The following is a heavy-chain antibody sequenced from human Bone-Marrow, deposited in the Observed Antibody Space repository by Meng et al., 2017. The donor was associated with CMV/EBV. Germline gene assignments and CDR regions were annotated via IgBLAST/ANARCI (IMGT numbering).Heavy chain of an antibody. CDR2: INPNSGGT. J-gene: IGHJ4*02. D-gene: IGHD3-22*01. Sequence: ASVKVSCKASGYTFTAHYFHWVRQAPGQGLEWMGWINPNSGGTNYAQKFQGRVTMTRDTSISTAYMELSRLRSDDTAVYYCARVLGSSGYYFGFDYWGQGTLVTVSS. CDR1: GYTFTAHY. CDR3: ARVLGSSGYYFGFDY. V-gene: IGHV1-2*02.